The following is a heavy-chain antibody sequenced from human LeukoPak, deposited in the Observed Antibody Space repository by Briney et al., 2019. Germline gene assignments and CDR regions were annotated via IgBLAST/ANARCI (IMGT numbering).Heavy chain of an antibody. CDR1: GYSFTSYW. CDR2: IYPGDSDT. V-gene: IGHV5-51*01. J-gene: IGHJ6*03. Sequence: GESLKISCKGSGYSFTSYWIGWVRQMPGKGLEWMGIIYPGDSDTRYSPSFQGQVTISADKSISTAYLQWSSLKASDTAMYYCARRGYSYGYLRYYMDVWGKGTTVTVSS. D-gene: IGHD5-18*01. CDR3: ARRGYSYGYLRYYMDV.